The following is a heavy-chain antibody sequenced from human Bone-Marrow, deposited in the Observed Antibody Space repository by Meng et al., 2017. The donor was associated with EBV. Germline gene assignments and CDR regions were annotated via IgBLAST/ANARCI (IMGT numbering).Heavy chain of an antibody. D-gene: IGHD3-3*01. CDR3: AKAGGNDFWSGYTYWYFDL. CDR1: GFTFSSYA. J-gene: IGHJ2*01. V-gene: IGHV3-23*04. CDR2: ISGSGGST. Sequence: EVQLVESXXXXVXXGGXLRLSCAASGFTFSSYAMSWVRQAPGKGLEWVSAISGSGGSTYYADSVKGRFTISRDNSKNTLYLQMNSLRAEDTAVYYCAKAGGNDFWSGYTYWYFDLWGRGTLVTVSS.